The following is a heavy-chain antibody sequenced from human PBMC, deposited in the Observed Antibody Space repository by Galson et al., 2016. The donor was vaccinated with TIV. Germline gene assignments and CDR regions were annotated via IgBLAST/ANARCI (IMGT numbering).Heavy chain of an antibody. Sequence: SVKASCKASGVTFSYFAFSWVRQAPGQGLEWMGGIVPMFGTTNYAQKFQGRVTISADESTTTAYLELSSLRSEDTAVYYCARGRGIYDSSGYFLFDHWGQGTLVTVSS. CDR2: IVPMFGTT. V-gene: IGHV1-69*13. D-gene: IGHD3-22*01. CDR3: ARGRGIYDSSGYFLFDH. CDR1: GVTFSYFA. J-gene: IGHJ5*02.